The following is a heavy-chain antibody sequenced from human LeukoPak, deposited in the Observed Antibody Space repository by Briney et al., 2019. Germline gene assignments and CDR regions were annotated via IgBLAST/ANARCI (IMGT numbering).Heavy chain of an antibody. CDR1: GYTFTSYY. J-gene: IGHJ5*02. Sequence: GASVKVSCKASGYTFTSYYMHWVRQAPGQGLEWMGGIIPIFGTANYAQKFQGRVTITADESTSTAYMELSSLRSEDTAVYYCAAIVVVPAATQGHWFDPWGQGTLVTVSS. CDR3: AAIVVVPAATQGHWFDP. CDR2: IIPIFGTA. V-gene: IGHV1-69*13. D-gene: IGHD2-2*01.